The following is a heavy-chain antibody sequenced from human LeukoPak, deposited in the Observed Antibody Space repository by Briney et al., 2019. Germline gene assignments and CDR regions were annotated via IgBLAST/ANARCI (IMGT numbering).Heavy chain of an antibody. CDR1: GYTLTELS. CDR2: FDPEDGET. J-gene: IGHJ5*02. D-gene: IGHD3-10*01. Sequence: ASVKVSCKVSGYTLTELSMHWVRQAPGKGLEWMGGFDPEDGETIYAQKFQGGVTMTEDTSTDTAYMELSSLRSEDTAVYYCATGVDTMVRGGEYWFDPWGQGTLVTVSS. V-gene: IGHV1-24*01. CDR3: ATGVDTMVRGGEYWFDP.